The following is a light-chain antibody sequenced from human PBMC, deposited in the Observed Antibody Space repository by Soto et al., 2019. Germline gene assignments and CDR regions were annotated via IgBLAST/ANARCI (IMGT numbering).Light chain of an antibody. V-gene: IGKV1-5*01. CDR2: DAS. Sequence: DIQMTQSPSTLSASVGDRVTITCRASQSISSWLAWYQQKPGKAPKLLIYDASSLESGVPSRFSGSGSGTEFTITISSLQPDDFATYYCQQYNSYSRKFGQGTKVDIK. CDR3: QQYNSYSRK. J-gene: IGKJ1*01. CDR1: QSISSW.